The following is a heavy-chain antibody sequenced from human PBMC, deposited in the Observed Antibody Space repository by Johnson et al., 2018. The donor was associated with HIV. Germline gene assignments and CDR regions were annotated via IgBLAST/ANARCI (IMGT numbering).Heavy chain of an antibody. CDR3: AREGGALDAFDI. CDR2: ISYDGSNK. CDR1: GFTFSSYA. J-gene: IGHJ3*02. Sequence: QEQLVESGGGVVQPGRSLRLSCAASGFTFSSYAMHWVRQAPGKGLEWVVVISYDGSNKYYADSVKGRFTISRDNSKNTLYLQMNSLRAEDTAVYYCAREGGALDAFDIWGQGTMVTVSS. V-gene: IGHV3-30-3*01. D-gene: IGHD1-26*01.